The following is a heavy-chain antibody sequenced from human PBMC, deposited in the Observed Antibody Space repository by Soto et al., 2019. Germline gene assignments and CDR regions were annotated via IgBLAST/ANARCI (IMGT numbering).Heavy chain of an antibody. V-gene: IGHV1-3*05. CDR2: INAGNGNT. J-gene: IGHJ3*02. CDR1: GYTFTSYA. Sequence: QVQLVQSGAEEKKPGASVKVSCKASGYTFTSYAMHWVRQAPGQRLEWMGWINAGNGNTKYSQKFQGRVTITRDTSASTAYMELSSLRSEDTAVYYCASDGYSSSWYQDACDIWGQGTMVTVSS. CDR3: ASDGYSSSWYQDACDI. D-gene: IGHD6-13*01.